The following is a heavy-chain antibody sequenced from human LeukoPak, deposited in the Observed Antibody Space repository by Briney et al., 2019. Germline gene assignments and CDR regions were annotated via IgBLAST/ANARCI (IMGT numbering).Heavy chain of an antibody. Sequence: SETLSLTCTVSGGSTSSYYWSWIRQPPGKGLEWIGYIYYSGSTNYNPSLKSRVTISVDTSKNQFSLKLSSVTAADTAVYYCARAGGSYVWFDPWGQGTLVTVSS. V-gene: IGHV4-59*01. J-gene: IGHJ5*02. D-gene: IGHD1-26*01. CDR2: IYYSGST. CDR3: ARAGGSYVWFDP. CDR1: GGSTSSYY.